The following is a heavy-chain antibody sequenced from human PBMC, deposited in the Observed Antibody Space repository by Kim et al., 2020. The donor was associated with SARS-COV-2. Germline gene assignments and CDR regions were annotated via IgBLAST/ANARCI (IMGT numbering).Heavy chain of an antibody. CDR3: ARCLSNIVVVPAAEVDAFDI. J-gene: IGHJ3*02. D-gene: IGHD2-2*01. V-gene: IGHV1-18*04. CDR2: ISAYNGNT. Sequence: ASVKVSCKASGYTFTSYGISWVRQAPGQGLEWMGWISAYNGNTNYAQKLQGRVTMTTDTSTSTAYMELRSLRSDDTAVYYCARCLSNIVVVPAAEVDAFDIWGQGTMVTVSS. CDR1: GYTFTSYG.